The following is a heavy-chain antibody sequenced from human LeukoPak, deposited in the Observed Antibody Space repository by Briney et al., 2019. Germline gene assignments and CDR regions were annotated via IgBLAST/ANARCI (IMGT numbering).Heavy chain of an antibody. V-gene: IGHV3-23*01. CDR1: GFTFSSYW. Sequence: GGSLRLSCAASGFTFSSYWMSWVRQAPGKRLEWVSAISGSGGSTYYADSVKGRFTISRDNSKNTLYLQMNSLRAEDTAVYYCAKDRTAQLWLILLDYWGQGTLVTVSS. D-gene: IGHD5-18*01. CDR3: AKDRTAQLWLILLDY. CDR2: ISGSGGST. J-gene: IGHJ4*02.